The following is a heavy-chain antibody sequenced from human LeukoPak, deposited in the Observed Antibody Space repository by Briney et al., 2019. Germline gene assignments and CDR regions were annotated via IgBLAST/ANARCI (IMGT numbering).Heavy chain of an antibody. CDR3: AKGSNVLRFLEWLFDY. V-gene: IGHV3-30*02. CDR2: IRYDGSNK. CDR1: GFTFSSYG. J-gene: IGHJ4*02. D-gene: IGHD3-3*01. Sequence: PGGSLRLSCAASGFTFSSYGMHWVRQAPGKGLEWVAFIRYDGSNKYYADSVKGRFTISRDNSKNTLYLQMNSLRAEDTAVHYCAKGSNVLRFLEWLFDYWGQGTLVTVSS.